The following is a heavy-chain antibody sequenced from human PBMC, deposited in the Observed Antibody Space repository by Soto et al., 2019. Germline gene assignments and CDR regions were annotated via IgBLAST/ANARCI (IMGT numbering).Heavy chain of an antibody. CDR1: GYSFTRYG. D-gene: IGHD3-16*01. J-gene: IGHJ6*02. CDR2: INAYNGNT. V-gene: IGHV1-18*01. CDR3: AMVDVYVTPSPQDV. Sequence: QVQLVQSGAEVKNPGASVKVSCKASGYSFTRYGIGWARQAPGQGREWMGWINAYNGNTNYAQNLQGRLTLTTDTSTTTAYMELRRLRSNDTAIYYCAMVDVYVTPSPQDVWGQGTTVTVSS.